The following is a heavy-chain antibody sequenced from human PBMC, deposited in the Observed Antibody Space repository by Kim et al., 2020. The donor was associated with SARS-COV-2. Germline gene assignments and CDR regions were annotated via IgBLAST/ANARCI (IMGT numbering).Heavy chain of an antibody. D-gene: IGHD3-16*01. Sequence: GGSLRLSCAASGFTFSSYAMSWVRQAPGKGLEWVSAISGSGGSTYYADSVKGWFTISRDNSKNTLYLQMNSLRAEDTAVYYCAKGGRGFSYFDYWGQGTLVTVSS. CDR2: ISGSGGST. V-gene: IGHV3-23*01. J-gene: IGHJ4*02. CDR3: AKGGRGFSYFDY. CDR1: GFTFSSYA.